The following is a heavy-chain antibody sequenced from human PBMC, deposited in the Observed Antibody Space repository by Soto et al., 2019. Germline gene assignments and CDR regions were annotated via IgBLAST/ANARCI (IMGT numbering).Heavy chain of an antibody. D-gene: IGHD6-13*01. J-gene: IGHJ6*02. CDR1: GGSISSYY. V-gene: IGHV4-59*01. CDR3: ARAGSSWIPYYYYGMDV. CDR2: IYYSGST. Sequence: SETLSLTCTVSGGSISSYYWSWIRQPPGKGLEWIGYIYYSGSTNYNPSLKSRVTISVDTSKNQFSLKLSSVTAADTAVYYCARAGSSWIPYYYYGMDVWGQGTTVTVSS.